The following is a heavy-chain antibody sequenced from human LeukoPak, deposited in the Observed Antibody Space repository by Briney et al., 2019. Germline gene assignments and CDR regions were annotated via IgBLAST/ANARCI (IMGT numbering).Heavy chain of an antibody. CDR3: ARDGAYCGGDCYLGGNYYYGMDV. Sequence: PGGSLRLSCAASGFTVSSNYMSWVRQAPGKGLEWVSVIYSGGSIYYADSVKGRFTISRDNSKNTLYLQMNSLRAEDTAVYYCARDGAYCGGDCYLGGNYYYGMDVWAKGPRSPSP. CDR2: IYSGGSI. CDR1: GFTVSSNY. J-gene: IGHJ6*02. D-gene: IGHD2-21*02. V-gene: IGHV3-53*01.